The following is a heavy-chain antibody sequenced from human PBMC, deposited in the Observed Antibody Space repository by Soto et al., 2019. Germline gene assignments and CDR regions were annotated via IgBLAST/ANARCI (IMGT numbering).Heavy chain of an antibody. V-gene: IGHV3-23*01. CDR2: ISGSGGST. Sequence: GGSLRLSCAASGFTFSSYAMSWVRQAPGKGLEWVSAISGSGGSTYYADSVKGRFTISRDNSKNTLYLQMNSLRAEDTAVYYCAKGEDLRYCSGGSCYVVNYWGQGTLVTVSS. CDR3: AKGEDLRYCSGGSCYVVNY. D-gene: IGHD2-15*01. CDR1: GFTFSSYA. J-gene: IGHJ4*02.